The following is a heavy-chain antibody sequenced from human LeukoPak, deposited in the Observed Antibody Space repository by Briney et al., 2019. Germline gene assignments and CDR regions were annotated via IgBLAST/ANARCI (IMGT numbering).Heavy chain of an antibody. Sequence: PSETLSLTCTVSGGSIISSSYYWGWIRQPPGKGLEWIGTISYTGNTYYNPSLKSRVTISVDTSKNQFSLKLSSVTAADTAVYYCARLLAGTTRWVDAFDIWGQGTMVTVSS. CDR1: GGSIISSSYY. CDR2: ISYTGNT. J-gene: IGHJ3*02. V-gene: IGHV4-39*01. CDR3: ARLLAGTTRWVDAFDI. D-gene: IGHD1-1*01.